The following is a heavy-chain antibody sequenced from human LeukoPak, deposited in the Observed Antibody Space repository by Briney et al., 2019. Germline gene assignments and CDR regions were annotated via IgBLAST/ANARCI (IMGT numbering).Heavy chain of an antibody. CDR3: ARDKGVLRFLEWSTVGAFDI. CDR1: GFTFSSYS. V-gene: IGHV3-21*04. D-gene: IGHD3-3*01. Sequence: PGGSLRLSCAASGFTFSSYSMNWVRQAPGKGLEWVSSISSSSSYIYYADSVKGRFTISRDNAKNSLYLQMNSLRAEETALYYCARDKGVLRFLEWSTVGAFDIWGQGTMVTVSS. CDR2: ISSSSSYI. J-gene: IGHJ3*02.